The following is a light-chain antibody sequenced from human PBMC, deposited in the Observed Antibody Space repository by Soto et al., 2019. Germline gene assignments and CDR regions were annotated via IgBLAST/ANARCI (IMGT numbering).Light chain of an antibody. Sequence: QSVLTQPASVSGSPGQSITISCTGTSSDVGDYDFVSWYQQHPGKAPKLMIYEVSNRPSGVSNRSSGSKSGNTASLTISGLQAEDEAEYYCSSYTSSSTLRVFGSGTKVTVL. V-gene: IGLV2-14*01. CDR1: SSDVGDYDF. CDR3: SSYTSSSTLRV. J-gene: IGLJ1*01. CDR2: EVS.